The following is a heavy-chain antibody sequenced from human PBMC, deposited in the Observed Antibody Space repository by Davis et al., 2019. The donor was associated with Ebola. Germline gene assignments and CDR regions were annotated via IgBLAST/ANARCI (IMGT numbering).Heavy chain of an antibody. CDR1: GGSISSYY. J-gene: IGHJ4*02. V-gene: IGHV4-59*08. Sequence: SETLSLTCTVSGGSISSYYWSWIRQPPGQGLEWIGYIYYSGSTNYNPSLKSRVTISVDTSKNQFSLKLSSVTAADTAVYYCARGTTSHYYWGQGTLVTVSS. D-gene: IGHD1-1*01. CDR3: ARGTTSHYY. CDR2: IYYSGST.